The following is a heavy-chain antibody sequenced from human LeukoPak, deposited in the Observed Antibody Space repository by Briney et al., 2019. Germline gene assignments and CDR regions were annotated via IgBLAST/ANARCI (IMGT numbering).Heavy chain of an antibody. CDR2: IYYSGST. D-gene: IGHD1-7*01. V-gene: IGHV4-31*03. CDR3: ARLTGTTPRFDP. CDR1: GGSISSGGYY. J-gene: IGHJ5*02. Sequence: SETLSLTCTVSGGSISSGGYYWSWIRQHPGKGLEWIGYIYYSGSTYYNPSLKSRVTISVDTSKNQFSLKLSSVTAADTAVYYCARLTGTTPRFDPWGQGTLVTVSS.